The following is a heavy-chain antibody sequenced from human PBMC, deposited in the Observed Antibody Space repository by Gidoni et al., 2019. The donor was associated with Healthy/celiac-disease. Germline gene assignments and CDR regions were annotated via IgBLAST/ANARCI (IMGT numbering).Heavy chain of an antibody. J-gene: IGHJ4*02. Sequence: EVQLVESGGGLVQPGRSLRLSCTASGFTFGDYAMNWFRQAPGKGLGWVGFIRSKAYGGTTEYAASVKGRFTISRDDSKSIAYLQMNSLKTEDTAVYYCTRDCRIQLWLCYFDYWGQGTLVTVSS. D-gene: IGHD5-18*01. CDR1: GFTFGDYA. V-gene: IGHV3-49*03. CDR2: IRSKAYGGTT. CDR3: TRDCRIQLWLCYFDY.